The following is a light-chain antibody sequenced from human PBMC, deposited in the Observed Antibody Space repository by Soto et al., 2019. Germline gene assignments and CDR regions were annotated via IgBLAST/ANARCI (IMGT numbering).Light chain of an antibody. V-gene: IGLV2-8*01. Sequence: QSVLTQPPSASGSPGPSVTISCTGSSSDVGNYNYVSWYQQHPGKAPKLMIYEVFRRPSGVPDRFSGSKSGNTASLTVSGLQAEDEADYYCSSHAGDKRVFGTGTKAPS. CDR2: EVF. J-gene: IGLJ1*01. CDR3: SSHAGDKRV. CDR1: SSDVGNYNY.